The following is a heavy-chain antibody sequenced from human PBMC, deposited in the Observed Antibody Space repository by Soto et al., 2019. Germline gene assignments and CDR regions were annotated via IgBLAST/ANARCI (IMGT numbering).Heavy chain of an antibody. J-gene: IGHJ3*01. V-gene: IGHV4-59*08. CDR3: ARPRSSSRKGAFDV. D-gene: IGHD2-2*01. CDR2: IYYSGST. CDR1: GGSISSYF. Sequence: ASETLSLTCTVSGGSISSYFWXXXXXXSGKGLEWIGYIYYSGSTDYNPSLKSRVTISVDTSKNQFSLKLSSVTAADTAMYYCARPRSSSRKGAFDVWGQGTMVTVSS.